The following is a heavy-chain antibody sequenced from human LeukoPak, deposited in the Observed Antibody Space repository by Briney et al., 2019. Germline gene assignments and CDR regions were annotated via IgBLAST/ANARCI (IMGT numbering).Heavy chain of an antibody. V-gene: IGHV1-8*01. J-gene: IGHJ6*02. CDR1: GYTFTSYD. CDR3: ARGAQKTYSSSWDYYYYGMDV. CDR2: MNPNGGNT. D-gene: IGHD6-13*01. Sequence: GASVKVSCKASGYTFTSYDINWVRQATGQGLEWMGWMNPNGGNTGYAQKFQGRVTMTRNTSISTAYMELSSLRSEDTAVYYCARGAQKTYSSSWDYYYYGMDVWGQGTTVTVSS.